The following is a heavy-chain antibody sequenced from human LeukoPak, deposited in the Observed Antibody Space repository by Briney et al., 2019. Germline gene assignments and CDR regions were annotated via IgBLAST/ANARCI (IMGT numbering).Heavy chain of an antibody. D-gene: IGHD3-16*02. J-gene: IGHJ4*02. Sequence: SVKVSRKASGGTFSSYAVSWVRQAPGQGLEWMGRIIPILGIANYAQKFQGRVTITADKSTSTAYMELSSLRSEDTAVYYCAVSFYDYVWGSYRSFDYWGQGTLVTVSS. V-gene: IGHV1-69*04. CDR1: GGTFSSYA. CDR3: AVSFYDYVWGSYRSFDY. CDR2: IIPILGIA.